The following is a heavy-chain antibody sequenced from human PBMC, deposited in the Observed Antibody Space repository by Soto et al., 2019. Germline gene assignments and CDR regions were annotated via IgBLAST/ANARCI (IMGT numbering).Heavy chain of an antibody. Sequence: GGSLRLSCAASGFTFSSYDMHWVRQATGKGLEWVSAIGTAGDTYYPGSVKGRFTISRENAKNSLYLQMNSLRAEDTAVYYCARVCSGGSCSLAQGVGYYYGMDVWGQGTTVTVSS. V-gene: IGHV3-13*01. CDR1: GFTFSSYD. CDR2: IGTAGDT. CDR3: ARVCSGGSCSLAQGVGYYYGMDV. D-gene: IGHD2-15*01. J-gene: IGHJ6*02.